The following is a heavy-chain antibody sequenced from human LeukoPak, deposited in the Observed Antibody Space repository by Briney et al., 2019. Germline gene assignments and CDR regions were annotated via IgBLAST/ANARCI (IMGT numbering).Heavy chain of an antibody. CDR1: GGSFSGYY. CDR2: INHSGST. V-gene: IGHV4-34*01. Sequence: SETLSLTCAVYGGSFSGYYWSWIRQPPGKGLEWIGEINHSGSTNYNPSLKSRVTISVDTSKNQFSLKLSSVTAADTAVYYCARGRVGASTFAFDIWGQGTMVTVSS. CDR3: ARGRVGASTFAFDI. D-gene: IGHD1-26*01. J-gene: IGHJ3*02.